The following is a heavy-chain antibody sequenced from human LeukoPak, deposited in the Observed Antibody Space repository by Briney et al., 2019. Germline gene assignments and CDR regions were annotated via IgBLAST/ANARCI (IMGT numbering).Heavy chain of an antibody. V-gene: IGHV4-34*01. Sequence: SETLSLTCAVYGGSFSGYYWSWIRQPPGKGLEWIGEINHCGSTNYNPSLKSRVTISVDTSKSQFSLKLSSVTAADTAVYYCARAGKSSGWYGIGYFDYWGQGTLVTVSS. CDR1: GGSFSGYY. J-gene: IGHJ4*02. CDR2: INHCGST. CDR3: ARAGKSSGWYGIGYFDY. D-gene: IGHD6-19*01.